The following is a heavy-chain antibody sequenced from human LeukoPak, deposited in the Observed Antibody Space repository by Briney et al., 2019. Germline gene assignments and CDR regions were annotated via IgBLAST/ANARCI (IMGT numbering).Heavy chain of an antibody. CDR1: GYTFTSYD. CDR3: ARGDHIAVAGRGWFDP. CDR2: MNPNSGNT. J-gene: IGHJ5*02. Sequence: ASVKVSCKASGYTFTSYDINWVRQATGQGLEWMGRMNPNSGNTGYAQKFQGRVTITRNTSISTAYMELSSLRSEDTAVYYCARGDHIAVAGRGWFDPWGQGTLVTVSS. D-gene: IGHD6-19*01. V-gene: IGHV1-8*03.